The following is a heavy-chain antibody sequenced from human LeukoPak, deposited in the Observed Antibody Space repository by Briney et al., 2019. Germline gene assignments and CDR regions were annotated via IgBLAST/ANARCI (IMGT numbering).Heavy chain of an antibody. CDR1: GFTVSSNY. D-gene: IGHD3-10*01. J-gene: IGHJ3*02. CDR2: IYSGGST. CDR3: ARDRRGYYGSGSLDAFDI. V-gene: IGHV3-53*01. Sequence: PWGSPRLACAASGFTVSSNYMSWVRQAPGKGLEWVSVIYSGGSTYYADSVKGRFTISRDNSKNTLYLQMNSLRAEDTAVYYCARDRRGYYGSGSLDAFDIWGQGTMVTVSS.